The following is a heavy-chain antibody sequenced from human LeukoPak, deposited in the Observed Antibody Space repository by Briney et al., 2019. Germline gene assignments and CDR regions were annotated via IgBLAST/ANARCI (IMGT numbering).Heavy chain of an antibody. J-gene: IGHJ6*02. Sequence: AAVKVSCKASAYTFTSYYMHWLRQDLGQGLEWRGIINTSGDSTTYAQKFQGRVSMTRDTSTSTVDQEVSSLRSADTVVYYCARDQVVATNRSEYYYYYGMDVWRQGTTVTVCS. CDR1: AYTFTSYY. CDR2: INTSGDST. CDR3: ARDQVVATNRSEYYYYYGMDV. V-gene: IGHV1-46*01. D-gene: IGHD5-12*01.